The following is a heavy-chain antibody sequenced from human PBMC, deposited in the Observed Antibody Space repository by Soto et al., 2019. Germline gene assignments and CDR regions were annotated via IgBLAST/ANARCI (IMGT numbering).Heavy chain of an antibody. CDR1: GYNFASYW. D-gene: IGHD6-19*01. CDR3: ARSLYSSAWYGFDH. J-gene: IGHJ4*02. Sequence: GESLKISCKASGYNFASYWIGWVRQMPGKGLEWVGIIYPDDSNTRYSPSFQGQVTISADESINTAYLQWSSLRASHTAIYYCARSLYSSAWYGFDHWGQGTLVTVSS. V-gene: IGHV5-51*01. CDR2: IYPDDSNT.